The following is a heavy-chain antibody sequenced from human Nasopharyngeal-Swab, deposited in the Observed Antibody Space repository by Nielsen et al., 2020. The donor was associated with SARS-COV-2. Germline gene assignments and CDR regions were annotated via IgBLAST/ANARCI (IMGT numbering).Heavy chain of an antibody. CDR1: GFIFSDSA. V-gene: IGHV3-73*01. CDR3: SRCGGSCYTGKDY. J-gene: IGHJ4*02. D-gene: IGHD2-15*01. CDR2: IRSKGNSYAT. Sequence: GESLKISCAASGFIFSDSAIHRVRQASGKGLEWVGRIRSKGNSYATEYAASVEGRFTISRDDSKNTAYLQMNSLMTEDTAVYYCSRCGGSCYTGKDYWGQGTLVTVSS.